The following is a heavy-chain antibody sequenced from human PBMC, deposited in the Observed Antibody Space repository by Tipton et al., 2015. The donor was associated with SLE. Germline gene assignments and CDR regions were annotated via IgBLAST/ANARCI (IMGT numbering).Heavy chain of an antibody. V-gene: IGHV4-59*01. Sequence: TLSLTCNVSGDSITSYYWSWLRQPPGKGLEWIGFIYHRGSTHYNPSLKSRVTMSVDPSKMQFSLNLNSVTAADTALYFCARGVAERLGLDFWGQGSLVTVSS. CDR1: GDSITSYY. CDR3: ARGVAERLGLDF. J-gene: IGHJ4*02. D-gene: IGHD6-19*01. CDR2: IYHRGST.